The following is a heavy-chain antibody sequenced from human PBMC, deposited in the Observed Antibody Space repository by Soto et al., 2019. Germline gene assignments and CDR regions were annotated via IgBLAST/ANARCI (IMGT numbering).Heavy chain of an antibody. J-gene: IGHJ6*02. V-gene: IGHV3-30*18. Sequence: QVQLVESGGGVVQPGRSLRLSCAASGFTFSSYGMHWVRQAPGKGLEWVAVISYDGSNKYYADSVKGRFTISRDNSKNTLYLQMNSLRAEDTAVYYCAKDRTGEHYYGSGIDHYYGMDVWGQGTTVTVSS. CDR3: AKDRTGEHYYGSGIDHYYGMDV. CDR1: GFTFSSYG. CDR2: ISYDGSNK. D-gene: IGHD3-10*01.